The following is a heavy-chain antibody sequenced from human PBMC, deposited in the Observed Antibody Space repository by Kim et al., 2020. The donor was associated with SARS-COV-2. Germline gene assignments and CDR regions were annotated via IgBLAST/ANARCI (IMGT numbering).Heavy chain of an antibody. J-gene: IGHJ3*02. D-gene: IGHD3-9*01. CDR1: GGSFSGYY. CDR2: INHSGST. V-gene: IGHV4-34*01. Sequence: SETLSLTCAVYGGSFSGYYWSWIRQPPGKGLEWIGEINHSGSTNYNPSLKSRVTISVDTSKNQFSMKLSSVTAADTAVYYCARGLGDILTGYYYDAFDIWGQGTMVTVSS. CDR3: ARGLGDILTGYYYDAFDI.